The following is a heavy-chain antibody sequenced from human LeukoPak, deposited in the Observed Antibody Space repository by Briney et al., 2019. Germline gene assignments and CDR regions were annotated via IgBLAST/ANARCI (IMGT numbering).Heavy chain of an antibody. Sequence: GGSLRLSCAASGFTFSNAWMSWVRQAPGKGLEWVGRIKSKTDGGTTDYAAPVKGRFTISRDDSKNTLYLQMNSLKTEDTAVYYCTTTLWFGEFYYFDYWGQGTLVTVSS. J-gene: IGHJ4*02. D-gene: IGHD3-10*01. CDR1: GFTFSNAW. V-gene: IGHV3-15*01. CDR2: IKSKTDGGTT. CDR3: TTTLWFGEFYYFDY.